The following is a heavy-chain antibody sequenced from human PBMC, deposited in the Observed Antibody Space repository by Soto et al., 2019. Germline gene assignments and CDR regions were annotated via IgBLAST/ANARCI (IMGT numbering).Heavy chain of an antibody. V-gene: IGHV4-59*08. CDR1: GDSISPHY. J-gene: IGHJ4*02. CDR3: ARLGGYYQALDH. Sequence: SETLSLTCTVSGDSISPHYWTWVLRPPGKGLEWVGYVYYTGTTMYNPSLKSRLTISVDRSKNQVSLNPTSVTAADTAVYFCARLGGYYQALDHWSQGTLVTVSS. CDR2: VYYTGTT. D-gene: IGHD3-3*01.